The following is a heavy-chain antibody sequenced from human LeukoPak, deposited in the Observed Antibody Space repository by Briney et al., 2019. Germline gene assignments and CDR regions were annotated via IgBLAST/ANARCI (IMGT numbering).Heavy chain of an antibody. V-gene: IGHV3-7*01. Sequence: GGSLRLSCAASGFTFSSYWTSWVRQAPGKGLEWMANIKEDGSDKYYMDSVKGRFTISRDNAKNSLYLQMNSLRAGDTAVYFCARGPETERGRDGLGCWGQGTLVTVSS. CDR1: GFTFSSYW. D-gene: IGHD1-14*01. CDR2: IKEDGSDK. J-gene: IGHJ4*02. CDR3: ARGPETERGRDGLGC.